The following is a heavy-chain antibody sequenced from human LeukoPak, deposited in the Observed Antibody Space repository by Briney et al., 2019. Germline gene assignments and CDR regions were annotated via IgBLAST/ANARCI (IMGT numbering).Heavy chain of an antibody. CDR1: GGSISSYY. V-gene: IGHV4-4*07. D-gene: IGHD6-13*01. CDR2: IYTSGSN. J-gene: IGHJ5*02. Sequence: SETLSLTCTVSGGSISSYYWSWIRQPAGKGLEWIGRIYTSGSNNYNPSLKSRVTISVDTSKDQFSLKLSSVTAADTAVYYCARGYSSSWYFNWFDPWGQGTLVTVSS. CDR3: ARGYSSSWYFNWFDP.